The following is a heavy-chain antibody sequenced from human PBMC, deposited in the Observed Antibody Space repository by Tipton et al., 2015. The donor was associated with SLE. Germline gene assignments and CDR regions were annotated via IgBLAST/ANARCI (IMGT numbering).Heavy chain of an antibody. CDR2: IWYDGSNK. J-gene: IGHJ3*02. CDR3: AKRYDSSGYFAFDI. D-gene: IGHD3-22*01. V-gene: IGHV3-30*18. CDR1: GFTFSDYA. Sequence: SLRLSCAASGFTFSDYAMSWVRQAPGKGLEWVAVIWYDGSNKYYADSVKGRFTISRDNSKNTLYLQMNSLRAEDTAVYYCAKRYDSSGYFAFDIWGQGTMVTVSS.